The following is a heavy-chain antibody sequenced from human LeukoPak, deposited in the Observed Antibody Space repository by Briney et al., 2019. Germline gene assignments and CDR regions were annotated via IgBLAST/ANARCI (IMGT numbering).Heavy chain of an antibody. CDR3: AREYYGTSDY. J-gene: IGHJ4*02. D-gene: IGHD2/OR15-2a*01. Sequence: SETLSLTCAVSGYSISSGYYWGWIRQPPGKGLEWIGSIYHSGSTYYNPSLESRVTISVDTSKNQFSLMLSSVTAADTAVYYCAREYYGTSDYWGQGTLVTVSS. CDR2: IYHSGST. V-gene: IGHV4-38-2*02. CDR1: GYSISSGYY.